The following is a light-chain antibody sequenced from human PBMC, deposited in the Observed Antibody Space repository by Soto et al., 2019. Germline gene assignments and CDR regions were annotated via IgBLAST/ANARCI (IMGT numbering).Light chain of an antibody. CDR1: QTVSPIY. Sequence: EILFTQSPGTLSLSPGERATLSCRASQTVSPIYLAWYQQKPGQAPRLLIYGASTRDTGIPARFSGSGSGTECTLTISRLQSEDFEVYYCQQYNKSPRTFGQGTKVDIK. CDR3: QQYNKSPRT. V-gene: IGKV3-15*01. CDR2: GAS. J-gene: IGKJ1*01.